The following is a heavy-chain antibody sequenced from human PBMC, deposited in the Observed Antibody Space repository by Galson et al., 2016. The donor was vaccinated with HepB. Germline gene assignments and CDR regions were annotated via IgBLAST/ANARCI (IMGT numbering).Heavy chain of an antibody. D-gene: IGHD6-19*01. J-gene: IGHJ4*02. Sequence: SLRLSCATSGFAFSHCTMNWVRQAPGRGLEWVSSISSDSRHTSSAASMRGRFTTSRDNAENSLYLHMDSLRADDTAVYYCATSPSEQWLALASWGRGTLVAVSS. CDR1: GFAFSHCT. CDR2: ISSDSRHT. V-gene: IGHV3-21*01. CDR3: ATSPSEQWLALAS.